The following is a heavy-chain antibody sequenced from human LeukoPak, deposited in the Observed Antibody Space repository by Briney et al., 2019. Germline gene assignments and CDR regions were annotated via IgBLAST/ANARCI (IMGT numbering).Heavy chain of an antibody. D-gene: IGHD1-26*01. J-gene: IGHJ4*02. CDR1: GVSIITYF. V-gene: IGHV4-59*01. Sequence: SETLSLTCTVSGVSIITYFWTWIRHPPGKGLEWIGNIHDSGTTNYNPSLKSRVTMSVDTSKNQFSLKLSSVTAADTAMYYCVLGARPSGYWGQGTLVTVSS. CDR2: IHDSGTT. CDR3: VLGARPSGY.